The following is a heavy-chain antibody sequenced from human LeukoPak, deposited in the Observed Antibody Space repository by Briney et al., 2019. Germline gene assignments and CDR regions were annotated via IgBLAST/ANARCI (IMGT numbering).Heavy chain of an antibody. CDR1: GGSISSHY. J-gene: IGHJ3*02. CDR2: IYYSGST. D-gene: IGHD3-3*01. V-gene: IGHV4-59*11. Sequence: SETLSLTCTVSGGSISSHYWSWIRQPPGKGLEWIGYIYYSGSTNYNPSLKSRVTISVDTSKNQFSLKLSSVTAADTAVYYCARVPVHYDFWSGNGAFDIWGRGTMVTVSS. CDR3: ARVPVHYDFWSGNGAFDI.